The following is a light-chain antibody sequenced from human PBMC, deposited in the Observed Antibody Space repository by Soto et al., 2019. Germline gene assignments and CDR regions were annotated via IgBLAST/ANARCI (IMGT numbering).Light chain of an antibody. CDR2: GTS. J-gene: IGKJ5*01. V-gene: IGKV3-20*01. Sequence: ESVLMQSPGTLSLSPGERATLSCRASQSVSRNYFAWYQQKPGRAPRLLIYGTSSRATGIPDRFSGSGSGTDFTLTISRLEPEDSAVYYCQQYDTSFLITFGQGTRLEI. CDR1: QSVSRNY. CDR3: QQYDTSFLIT.